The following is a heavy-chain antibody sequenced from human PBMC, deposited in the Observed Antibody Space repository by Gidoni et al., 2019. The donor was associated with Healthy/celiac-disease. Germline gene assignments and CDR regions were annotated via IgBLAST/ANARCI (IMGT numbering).Heavy chain of an antibody. CDR1: GGTFSSYA. V-gene: IGHV1-69*01. CDR2: IIPIFGTA. J-gene: IGHJ6*02. Sequence: QVQLVQSGAEVKKPGSSVKVSCKASGGTFSSYAISWVRQAPGQGLEWMGGIIPIFGTANYAQKFQGRVTITADESTSTAYMELSSLRSEDTAVYYCAREPEVGWRTLNRNYGMDVWGQGTTVTVSS. CDR3: AREPEVGWRTLNRNYGMDV. D-gene: IGHD2-15*01.